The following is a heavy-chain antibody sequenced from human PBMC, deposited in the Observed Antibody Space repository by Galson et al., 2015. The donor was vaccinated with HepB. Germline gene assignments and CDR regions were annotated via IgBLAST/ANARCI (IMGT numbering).Heavy chain of an antibody. V-gene: IGHV2-5*01. D-gene: IGHD1-20*01. Sequence: PALVKPTQTLTLTCTFSGFSLSTSTVGVGWIRQPPGKALEWLALINGNDDKRYSPSLKRRLIITKDTSKSQGVLTMTNMDPVDTATYYCAHRRQVITKEFDTWGQGTLVTVSS. J-gene: IGHJ5*02. CDR1: GFSLSTSTVG. CDR3: AHRRQVITKEFDT. CDR2: INGNDDK.